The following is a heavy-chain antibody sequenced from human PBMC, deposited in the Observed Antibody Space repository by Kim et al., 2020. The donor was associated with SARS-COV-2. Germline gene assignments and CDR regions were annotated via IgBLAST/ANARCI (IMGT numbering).Heavy chain of an antibody. CDR2: INPSGGST. V-gene: IGHV1-46*01. Sequence: ASVKVSCKASGYTFTSYYMHWVRQAPGQGLEWMGIINPSGGSTSYAQKFQGRVTMTRDTSTSTVYMELSSLRSEDTAVYYCARVGASYAPRYYFDYWGQGTLVTVSS. J-gene: IGHJ4*02. CDR1: GYTFTSYY. CDR3: ARVGASYAPRYYFDY. D-gene: IGHD2-2*01.